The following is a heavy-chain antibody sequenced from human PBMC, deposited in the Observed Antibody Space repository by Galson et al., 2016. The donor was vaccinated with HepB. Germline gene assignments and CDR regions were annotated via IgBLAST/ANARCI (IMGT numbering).Heavy chain of an antibody. V-gene: IGHV4-30-4*01. CDR2: IFYSGST. CDR1: GGSISTGDYY. CDR3: ARGWKFQPPDH. Sequence: LSLTCTVSGGSISTGDYYWSWIRQPPGKGLEWIGYIFYSGSTYYNPSLKSRVNISVDTSKNLFSLKLSSVTAADTAVHYCARGWKFQPPDHWGQGTLVTVSS. J-gene: IGHJ4*02. D-gene: IGHD2-2*01.